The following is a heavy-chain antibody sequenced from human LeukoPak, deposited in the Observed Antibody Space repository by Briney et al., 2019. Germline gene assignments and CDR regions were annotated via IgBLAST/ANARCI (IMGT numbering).Heavy chain of an antibody. Sequence: GGSLRLSCAASGFTFSSYAMTWVRQAPGKGLEWVSAISASGGSTYYADSVKGRFTISRDNAKNSLYVQMDSLRAEDTAVYYCARDRWLQSQRYFDYWGQGILVTVSS. V-gene: IGHV3-23*01. CDR2: ISASGGST. CDR1: GFTFSSYA. J-gene: IGHJ4*02. D-gene: IGHD5-24*01. CDR3: ARDRWLQSQRYFDY.